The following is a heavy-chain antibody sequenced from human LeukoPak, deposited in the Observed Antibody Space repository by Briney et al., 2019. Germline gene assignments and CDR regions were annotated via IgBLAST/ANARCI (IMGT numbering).Heavy chain of an antibody. J-gene: IGHJ4*02. CDR3: ARDRAIFGVAKYYFDY. CDR2: IYTSGST. CDR1: GGSISSYY. D-gene: IGHD3-3*01. V-gene: IGHV4-4*07. Sequence: SETLSLTCTVSGGSISSYYWSWIRQPAGKGLEWIRRIYTSGSTNYNPSLKSRVTMSVDTSKNQFSLKLSSVTAADTAVYYCARDRAIFGVAKYYFDYWGQGTLVTVSS.